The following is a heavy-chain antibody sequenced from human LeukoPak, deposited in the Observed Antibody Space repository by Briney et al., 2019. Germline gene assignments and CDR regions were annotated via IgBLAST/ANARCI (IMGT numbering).Heavy chain of an antibody. CDR3: ARGGATVVTPGDY. CDR1: GYTFTSYY. Sequence: GASVKVSCKASGYTFTSYYMHWVRQAPGQGLEWMGIINPSGGSTSYAQKFQGRVTMTRDTSTSTAYMELSRLRSDDTAVYYCARGGATVVTPGDYWGQGTLVTVSS. V-gene: IGHV1-46*01. D-gene: IGHD4-23*01. CDR2: INPSGGST. J-gene: IGHJ4*02.